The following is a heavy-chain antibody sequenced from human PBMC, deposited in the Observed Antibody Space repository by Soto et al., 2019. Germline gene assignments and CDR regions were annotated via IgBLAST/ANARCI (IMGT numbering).Heavy chain of an antibody. CDR1: GGSISSYY. D-gene: IGHD2-15*01. J-gene: IGHJ3*02. CDR2: IYYSGST. Sequence: SETPSLTCTVSGGSISSYYWSWIRQPPGKGLEWIGYIYYSGSTNYNPSLKSRVTISVDTSKNQFSLKLSSVTAADTAVYYCARDSSDYCSGGSCYGDIRSFDIWGQGTMVTVSS. V-gene: IGHV4-59*01. CDR3: ARDSSDYCSGGSCYGDIRSFDI.